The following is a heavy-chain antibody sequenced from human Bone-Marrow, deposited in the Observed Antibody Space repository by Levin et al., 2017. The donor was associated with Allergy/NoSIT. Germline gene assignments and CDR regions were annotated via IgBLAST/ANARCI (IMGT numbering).Heavy chain of an antibody. D-gene: IGHD6-19*01. CDR1: GFTFNTYW. CDR2: INSDGSST. CDR3: ARPAPGSGWAFDY. V-gene: IGHV3-74*01. Sequence: RGESLKISCAASGFTFNTYWMHWVRQAPGKGLVWVSRINSDGSSTNYADSVKGRFTISRDTAKNTLSLQMNSLRAEDTAVYYCARPAPGSGWAFDYWGQGTLVTVSS. J-gene: IGHJ4*02.